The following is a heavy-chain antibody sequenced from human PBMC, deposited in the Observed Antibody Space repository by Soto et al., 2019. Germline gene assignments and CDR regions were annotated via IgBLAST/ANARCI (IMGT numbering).Heavy chain of an antibody. J-gene: IGHJ4*02. D-gene: IGHD3-22*01. CDR1: GFTFSSYA. V-gene: IGHV3-23*01. CDR2: ISGSGGST. CDR3: AEDTLLHSYYDSSGYYDS. Sequence: GGSLRLSCAASGFTFSSYAMSWVRQAPGKGLEWVSAISGSGGSTYYADSVKGRFTISRDNSKNTLYLQMNSLRAEDTAVYYCAEDTLLHSYYDSSGYYDSCGQGTLVTDSS.